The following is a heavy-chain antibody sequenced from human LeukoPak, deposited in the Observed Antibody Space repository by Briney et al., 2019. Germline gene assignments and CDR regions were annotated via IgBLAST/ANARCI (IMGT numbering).Heavy chain of an antibody. D-gene: IGHD5-18*01. CDR2: IPYGGST. V-gene: IGHV4-39*01. J-gene: IGHJ4*02. CDR3: ARLEGNSYGYPASFDY. Sequence: SETLSLTCTVSGGPFSGSIYYWGWIRQPPGKGLEWIATIPYGGSTYYNPSLKSRVSLTVDTSKKEVSLKLTSVTAADTAVYYCARLEGNSYGYPASFDYWGQGTLVTVSS. CDR1: GGPFSGSIYY.